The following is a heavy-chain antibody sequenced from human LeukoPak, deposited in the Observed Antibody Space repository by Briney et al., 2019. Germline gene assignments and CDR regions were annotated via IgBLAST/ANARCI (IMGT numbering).Heavy chain of an antibody. J-gene: IGHJ4*02. D-gene: IGHD6-13*01. V-gene: IGHV5-51*01. CDR1: GYRFTSYW. CDR3: AKRYSSSWNFDY. Sequence: GESLKISCKASGYRFTSYWIGWVRQMLGKGLEWMGFIYPGDSETRYSPSFQGQVTISADKSITTAFLQWSSLKASDTAMYYCAKRYSSSWNFDYWGQGTLVTVSS. CDR2: IYPGDSET.